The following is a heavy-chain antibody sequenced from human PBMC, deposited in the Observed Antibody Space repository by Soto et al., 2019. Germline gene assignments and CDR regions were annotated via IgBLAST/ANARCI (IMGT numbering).Heavy chain of an antibody. CDR2: INAGNGNT. CDR1: GYTFTSYA. D-gene: IGHD3-16*01. V-gene: IGHV1-3*01. Sequence: ASVKVSCKASGYTFTSYAMHWVRQAPGQRLEWMGWINAGNGNTTYSQKFQGRVSITRDTSASTAYMELSSLRSEDTAVYYCARDLEYDYIYSAWGGAFDIRGQGTMVTVSS. J-gene: IGHJ3*02. CDR3: ARDLEYDYIYSAWGGAFDI.